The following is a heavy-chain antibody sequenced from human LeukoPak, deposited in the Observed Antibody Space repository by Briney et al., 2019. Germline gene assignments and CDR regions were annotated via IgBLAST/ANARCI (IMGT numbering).Heavy chain of an antibody. V-gene: IGHV3-66*01. CDR2: IYSGGST. CDR1: GFTVSSNY. D-gene: IGHD6-19*01. CDR3: ARIWYSSGWEAFDI. J-gene: IGHJ3*02. Sequence: GGSLRLSCAASGFTVSSNYMSWVRQAPGKGLEWVSVIYSGGSTYYADSVKGRFTISRDNSKNTLYLQMNSLRAEDTAVYYCARIWYSSGWEAFDIWGQGTMVTVSS.